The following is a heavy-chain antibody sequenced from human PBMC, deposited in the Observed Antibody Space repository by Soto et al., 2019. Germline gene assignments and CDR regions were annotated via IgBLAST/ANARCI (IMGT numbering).Heavy chain of an antibody. CDR1: GFTFHSYT. J-gene: IGHJ4*02. V-gene: IGHV3-21*01. D-gene: IGHD2-2*01. CDR2: ISSSGNSL. Sequence: PGGSLRLSCAASGFTFHSYTMNWVRQAPGKGLEWVSSISSSGNSLYYADSLRGRFTISRDNVKNSMFLEMSSLRPEDTGVYFCARDYQSGRGYYVCWCQATLVTVSS. CDR3: ARDYQSGRGYYVC.